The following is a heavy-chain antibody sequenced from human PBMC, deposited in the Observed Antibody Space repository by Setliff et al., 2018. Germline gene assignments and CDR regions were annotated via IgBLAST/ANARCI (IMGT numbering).Heavy chain of an antibody. D-gene: IGHD2-21*02. CDR2: IKSKTDGGTT. CDR3: TTGSVCVGDCYSGRLNY. CDR1: GFTFSGYY. Sequence: GSLRLSCAASGFTFSGYYMQWVRQAPGKGLEWVGRIKSKTDGGTTDYAAPVKGRFTISRDDSRNTLYLQLNSLKTEDTAVYYCTTGSVCVGDCYSGRLNYWGQGTLGTVSS. J-gene: IGHJ4*02. V-gene: IGHV3-15*01.